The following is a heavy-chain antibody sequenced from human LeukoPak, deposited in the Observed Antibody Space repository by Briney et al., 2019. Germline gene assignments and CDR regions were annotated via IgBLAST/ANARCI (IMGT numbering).Heavy chain of an antibody. J-gene: IGHJ4*02. D-gene: IGHD3-10*01. CDR2: IKQDGSEK. CDR1: GFTFSSYW. Sequence: PGGSLRLSCAASGFTFSSYWMSWVRQAPGKGLEWVANIKQDGSEKYYVDSVKGRFTISRDNSKNTLYLQMNSLRAEDTAVYYCAKAVYFSYYYWGQGTLVTVSS. V-gene: IGHV3-7*03. CDR3: AKAVYFSYYY.